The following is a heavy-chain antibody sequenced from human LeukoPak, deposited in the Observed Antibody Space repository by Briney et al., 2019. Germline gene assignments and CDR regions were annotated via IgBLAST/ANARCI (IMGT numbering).Heavy chain of an antibody. J-gene: IGHJ3*02. CDR2: IYTSGST. V-gene: IGHV4-4*07. CDR1: DGSISSYY. CDR3: ARGGSIVGATPHDAFDI. Sequence: SETLSLTCTVSDGSISSYYWSWIRQPAGKGLEWIGRIYTSGSTNYNPSLKSRVTMSVDTSKNQFSLKLSSVTAADTAVYYCARGGSIVGATPHDAFDIWGQGTVVTVS. D-gene: IGHD1-26*01.